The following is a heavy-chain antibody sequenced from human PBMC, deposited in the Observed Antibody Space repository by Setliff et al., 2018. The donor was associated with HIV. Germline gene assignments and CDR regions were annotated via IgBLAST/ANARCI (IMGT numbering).Heavy chain of an antibody. CDR1: GGSISSTNYY. CDR3: AREVDMVTTSDAFDI. J-gene: IGHJ3*02. D-gene: IGHD2-21*02. CDR2: IYYSGSAA. Sequence: SETLSLTCTVSGGSISSTNYYWSWIRQPPGKGLEWIVYIYYSGSAAYYNPSLQSRSTISLDTSKNQFSLRLTSVTAADTAIYYCAREVDMVTTSDAFDIWGQGTMVTVSS. V-gene: IGHV4-30-4*08.